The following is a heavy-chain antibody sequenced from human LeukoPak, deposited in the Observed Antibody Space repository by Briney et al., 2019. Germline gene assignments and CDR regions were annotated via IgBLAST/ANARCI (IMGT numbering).Heavy chain of an antibody. CDR1: GYTFTSNY. CDR3: ARDYVDDIPMIKDY. CDR2: IYPRDGST. J-gene: IGHJ4*02. D-gene: IGHD2-8*01. Sequence: ASVKVSCKASGYTFTSNYIHWVRQAPGQGLEWMGMIYPRDGSTSYAQKFQGRVTVTRDTPTSTVHMELSGLRSEDTAVYYCARDYVDDIPMIKDYWGQGTLVTVSS. V-gene: IGHV1-46*01.